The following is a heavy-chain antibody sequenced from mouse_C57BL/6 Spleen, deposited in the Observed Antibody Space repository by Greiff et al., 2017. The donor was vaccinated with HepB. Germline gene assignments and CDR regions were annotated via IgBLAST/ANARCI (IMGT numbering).Heavy chain of an antibody. CDR1: GYTFTSYW. CDR2: IDPSDSET. CDR3: AREGTGAWFAY. V-gene: IGHV1-52*01. Sequence: VQLQQSGAELVRPGSSVKLSCKASGYTFTSYWMHWVKQRPIQGLEWIGNIDPSDSETHYNQKFKDKATLTVDKSSSTAYMQLSSLTSEDSAVYYCAREGTGAWFAYWGQRTLVTVSA. J-gene: IGHJ3*01. D-gene: IGHD3-3*01.